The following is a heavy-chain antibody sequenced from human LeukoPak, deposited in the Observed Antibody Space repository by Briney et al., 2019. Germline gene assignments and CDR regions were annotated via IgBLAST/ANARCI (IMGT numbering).Heavy chain of an antibody. CDR2: INPNSGGT. Sequence: ASVKVSCKASGDTFSSYYMHWVRQAPGQGLEWMGWINPNSGGTNYAQKFQGRVTMTRDTSISTAYMELSRLRSDDTAVYYCAIHRGGGGWLRAFDIWGQGTMVTVSS. J-gene: IGHJ3*02. CDR3: AIHRGGGGWLRAFDI. V-gene: IGHV1-2*02. D-gene: IGHD6-19*01. CDR1: GDTFSSYY.